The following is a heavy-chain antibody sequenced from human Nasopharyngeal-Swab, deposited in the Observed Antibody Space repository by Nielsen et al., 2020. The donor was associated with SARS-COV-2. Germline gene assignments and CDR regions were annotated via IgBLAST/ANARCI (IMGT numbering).Heavy chain of an antibody. V-gene: IGHV4-34*01. J-gene: IGHJ4*02. Sequence: WIRQPPGKGLEWIGEINHSGSTNYNPSLKSRVTISVDKSKNQFSLKLSSVTAADTAVYYCARVHPPRQYYDFWSGYFDYWGQGTLVTVSS. D-gene: IGHD3-3*01. CDR3: ARVHPPRQYYDFWSGYFDY. CDR2: INHSGST.